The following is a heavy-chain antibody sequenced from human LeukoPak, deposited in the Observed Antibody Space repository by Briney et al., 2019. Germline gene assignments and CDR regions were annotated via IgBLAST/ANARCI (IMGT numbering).Heavy chain of an antibody. Sequence: GGSLRLSCAASGFTFSSYWMHWVRQVPGKGLVWVSRINPDGSSTGYADSVKGRFTISRDNAKNSLYLQMNSLRAEDTAVYYCAELGITMIGGVWGKGTTVTISS. CDR1: GFTFSSYW. J-gene: IGHJ6*04. D-gene: IGHD3-10*02. V-gene: IGHV3-74*01. CDR2: INPDGSST. CDR3: AELGITMIGGV.